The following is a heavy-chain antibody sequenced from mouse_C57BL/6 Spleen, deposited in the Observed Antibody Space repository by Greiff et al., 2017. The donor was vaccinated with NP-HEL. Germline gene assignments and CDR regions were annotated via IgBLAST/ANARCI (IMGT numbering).Heavy chain of an antibody. J-gene: IGHJ3*01. CDR2: INPRNGGT. CDR1: GYTFTSYW. Sequence: QVQLQQPGTELVKPGASVKLSCKASGYTFTSYWMHWVKQRPGQGLEWIGNINPRNGGTNYNEKFKSKATLTVDKSSSTAYMQLSSLTSEDSAVYYCARSGSITTVERGCAYWGQGTLVTVSA. D-gene: IGHD1-1*01. V-gene: IGHV1-53*01. CDR3: ARSGSITTVERGCAY.